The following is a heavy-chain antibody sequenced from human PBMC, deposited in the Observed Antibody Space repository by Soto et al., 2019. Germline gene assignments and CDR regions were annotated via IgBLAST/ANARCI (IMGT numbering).Heavy chain of an antibody. CDR1: GGSFSSYA. Sequence: SXKVSCKASGGSFSSYAISWVRQAPGQGLEWMGGIIPIFGTANYAQKFQGRVTITADESTSTAYMELSSLRSEDTAVYYCARDWIPVEGYCSGGSCYYAFAIWGQGTMVTVSS. CDR3: ARDWIPVEGYCSGGSCYYAFAI. D-gene: IGHD2-15*01. V-gene: IGHV1-69*13. J-gene: IGHJ3*02. CDR2: IIPIFGTA.